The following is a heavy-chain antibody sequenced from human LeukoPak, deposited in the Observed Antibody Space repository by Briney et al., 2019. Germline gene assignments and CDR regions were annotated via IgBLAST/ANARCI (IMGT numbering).Heavy chain of an antibody. CDR1: GVTFSGYS. CDR3: ARDPATIVVVPADLDY. J-gene: IGHJ4*02. CDR2: ITATSRHI. Sequence: GGSLRLSCAAPGVTFSGYSVNWVRQAPGKGLEWVSAITATSRHIYYADSVKGRFTISRDNAKNSLYLQMNSLRAEDTAVYYCARDPATIVVVPADLDYWGQGTLVTVSS. D-gene: IGHD2-2*01. V-gene: IGHV3-21*01.